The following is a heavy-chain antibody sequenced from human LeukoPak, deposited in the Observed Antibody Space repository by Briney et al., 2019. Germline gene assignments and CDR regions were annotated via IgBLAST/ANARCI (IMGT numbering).Heavy chain of an antibody. CDR1: GFTFSSYG. CDR3: AKDGAYYYYYYMDV. V-gene: IGHV3-30*18. D-gene: IGHD3-10*01. J-gene: IGHJ6*03. CDR2: ISYDGSNK. Sequence: GGSLRLSCAASGFTFSSYGVHWVRQAPGKGLEWVAVISYDGSNKYYADSVKGRFTISRDNSKNTLYLQMNSLRAEDTAVYYCAKDGAYYYYYYMDVWGKGTTVTVSS.